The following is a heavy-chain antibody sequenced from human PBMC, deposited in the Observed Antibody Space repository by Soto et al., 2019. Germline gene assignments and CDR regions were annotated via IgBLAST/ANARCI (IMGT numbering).Heavy chain of an antibody. CDR2: INPSGGST. CDR3: ARDFYDSSGYYYYYYGMDV. CDR1: GYTFTSYY. D-gene: IGHD3-22*01. Sequence: GASVKVSCKASGYTFTSYYMHWVRQAPGQGLEWMGIINPSGGSTSYAQKFQGRVTMTRDTSTSTVYMELSSLRSEDTAVYYCARDFYDSSGYYYYYYGMDVWRQGTTVTVSS. V-gene: IGHV1-46*01. J-gene: IGHJ6*02.